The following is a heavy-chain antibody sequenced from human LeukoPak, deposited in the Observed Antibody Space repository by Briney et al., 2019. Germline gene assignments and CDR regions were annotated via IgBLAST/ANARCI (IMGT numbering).Heavy chain of an antibody. J-gene: IGHJ6*02. Sequence: PGGSLRLSCAASGFTFSSYAMHWVRQAPGKGLEWVAVISYDGSNKYYADSVKGRFTISRDNSKNTLYLQMNGLRAEDTAVYYCARDPRDYGDHAGPTWYYGMDVWGQGTTVTVSS. CDR1: GFTFSSYA. V-gene: IGHV3-30-3*01. D-gene: IGHD4-17*01. CDR2: ISYDGSNK. CDR3: ARDPRDYGDHAGPTWYYGMDV.